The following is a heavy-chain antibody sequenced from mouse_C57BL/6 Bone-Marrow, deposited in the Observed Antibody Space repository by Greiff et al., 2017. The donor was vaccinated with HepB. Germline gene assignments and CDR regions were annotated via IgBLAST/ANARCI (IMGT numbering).Heavy chain of an antibody. Sequence: QVQLQQSGAELVRPGTSVKVSCKASGYAFTNYLIEWVKQRPGQGLEWIGVINPGSGGTNYNEKFKGKATLTADKSSSTAYMQLSSLTSEDSAVYFCALYLLTTEVSYWGQGTTLTVSS. CDR2: INPGSGGT. J-gene: IGHJ2*01. D-gene: IGHD1-1*01. CDR1: GYAFTNYL. V-gene: IGHV1-54*01. CDR3: ALYLLTTEVSY.